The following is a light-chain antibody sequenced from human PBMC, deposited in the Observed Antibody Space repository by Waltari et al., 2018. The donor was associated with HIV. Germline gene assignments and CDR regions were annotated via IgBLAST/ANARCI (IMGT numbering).Light chain of an antibody. CDR3: QQYFTSPVT. CDR2: WAS. Sequence: DIVMTQSPDSLAVSLGERATINCKSSQSIFYNSNNKNYLAWYQQKPGQPPKLLIYWASTRESGVPDRFSGSGSGTYFTLTIGSLQAEDVAVYYCQQYFTSPVTFGQGTKLEIK. V-gene: IGKV4-1*01. CDR1: QSIFYNSNNKNY. J-gene: IGKJ2*01.